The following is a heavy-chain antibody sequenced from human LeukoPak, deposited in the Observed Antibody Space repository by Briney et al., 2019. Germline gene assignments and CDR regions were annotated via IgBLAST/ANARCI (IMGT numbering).Heavy chain of an antibody. CDR1: GGSISSSSYY. Sequence: SETLSLTCTVSGGSISSSSYYWGWIRQPPGKGLEWIGSIYYSGSTYYNPSLKSRVTISVDTSKNQFSLKLSSVTAADTAEYYCARGLWFGDTPPGYWGQGTLVTVSS. J-gene: IGHJ4*02. CDR2: IYYSGST. CDR3: ARGLWFGDTPPGY. V-gene: IGHV4-39*07. D-gene: IGHD3-10*01.